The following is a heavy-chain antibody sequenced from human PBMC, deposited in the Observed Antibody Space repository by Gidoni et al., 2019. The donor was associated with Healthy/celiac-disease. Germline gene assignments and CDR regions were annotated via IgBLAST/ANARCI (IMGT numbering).Heavy chain of an antibody. V-gene: IGHV3-23*01. Sequence: EVQLLESGGGLVQPGGSLRLSCASSGFTFSSYAMSWVRQAPGKGLEWVSAISGSGGSTYYADSVKGRFTISRDNSKNTLYLQMNSLRAEDTAVYYCAKDYYDSSGYLYWGQGTLVTVSS. CDR1: GFTFSSYA. D-gene: IGHD3-22*01. CDR3: AKDYYDSSGYLY. J-gene: IGHJ4*02. CDR2: ISGSGGST.